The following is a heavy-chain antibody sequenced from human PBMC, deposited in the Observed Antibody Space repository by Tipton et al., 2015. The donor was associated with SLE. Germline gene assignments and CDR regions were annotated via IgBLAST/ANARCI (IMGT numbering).Heavy chain of an antibody. J-gene: IGHJ5*02. CDR3: ARFIYYQLLSWFDP. Sequence: LRLSCTVSGGSISSSSYYWGWIRQPPGKGLEWIGSIYYSGSNYYTPSLKSRVTISVDTSKNQFSLKLSSATAADTAVYYCARFIYYQLLSWFDPWGQGTLVTVSS. V-gene: IGHV4-39*07. CDR2: IYYSGSN. D-gene: IGHD2-2*01. CDR1: GGSISSSSYY.